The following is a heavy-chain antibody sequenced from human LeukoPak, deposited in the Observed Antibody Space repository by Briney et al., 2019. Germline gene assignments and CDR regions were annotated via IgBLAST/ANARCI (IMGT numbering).Heavy chain of an antibody. Sequence: ASVKVSCKASGYTFTSYYMHWVRQAPGQGLEWMGWISAYNGNTNYAQKLQGRVTMTTDTSTSTAYMELRSLRSDDTAVYYCAKDRATPYYLDYWGQGTLVTVSS. D-gene: IGHD5-24*01. CDR2: ISAYNGNT. CDR3: AKDRATPYYLDY. V-gene: IGHV1-18*04. J-gene: IGHJ4*02. CDR1: GYTFTSYY.